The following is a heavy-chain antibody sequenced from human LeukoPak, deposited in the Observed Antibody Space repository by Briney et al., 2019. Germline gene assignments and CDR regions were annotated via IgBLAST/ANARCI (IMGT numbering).Heavy chain of an antibody. CDR3: ATYDFWSLAYYFDY. Sequence: AGGSLRLSCAASGFTFSSYAMSWVRQAPGKGLEWVSAISGSGGSTYYADSVKGRFTISRDNSKNTLYLQMNSLRAEDTAVYYCATYDFWSLAYYFDYWGQGTLVTVSS. V-gene: IGHV3-23*01. CDR2: ISGSGGST. J-gene: IGHJ4*02. CDR1: GFTFSSYA. D-gene: IGHD3-3*01.